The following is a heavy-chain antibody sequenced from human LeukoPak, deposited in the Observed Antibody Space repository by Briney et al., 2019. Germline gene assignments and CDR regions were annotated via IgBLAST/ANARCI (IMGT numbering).Heavy chain of an antibody. CDR3: ARGVGYSSGWYVY. CDR1: GGSFSGYY. V-gene: IGHV4-34*01. CDR2: INHSGST. J-gene: IGHJ4*02. D-gene: IGHD6-19*01. Sequence: SETLSLTCAVYGGSFSGYYWSWIRQPPGKGLEWIGEINHSGSTNYNPSLESRVTISVDTSKNQFSLKLSSVTAADTAVYYCARGVGYSSGWYVYWGQGTLVTVSS.